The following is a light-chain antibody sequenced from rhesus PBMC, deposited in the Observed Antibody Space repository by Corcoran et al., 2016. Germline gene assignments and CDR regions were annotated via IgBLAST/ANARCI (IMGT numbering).Light chain of an antibody. CDR1: QGISSY. J-gene: IGKJ4*01. Sequence: DIQMTQSPSSLSASVGDTVTITCRASQGISSYLNWFQQKPGKAPKLLIYAATTLQSGFPSRFSGRGSGTYFTLTISSLQTEDFATYYCQQYKSYPLTFGGGTKVEIK. V-gene: IGKV1-28*02. CDR3: QQYKSYPLT. CDR2: AAT.